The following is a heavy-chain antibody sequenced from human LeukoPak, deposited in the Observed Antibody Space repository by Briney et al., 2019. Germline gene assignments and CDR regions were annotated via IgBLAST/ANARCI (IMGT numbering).Heavy chain of an antibody. CDR3: ARDGSGSGSYPFDY. CDR2: IKQDGSEK. D-gene: IGHD3-10*01. Sequence: GGSLRLSCAASGFTFSSYWMSWVRQVPGKGLEWVANIKQDGSEKYYVDSVKGRFTISRDNAKNSLYLQMNSLRAENTAVYYCARDGSGSGSYPFDYWGQGTLVTVSS. V-gene: IGHV3-7*01. J-gene: IGHJ4*02. CDR1: GFTFSSYW.